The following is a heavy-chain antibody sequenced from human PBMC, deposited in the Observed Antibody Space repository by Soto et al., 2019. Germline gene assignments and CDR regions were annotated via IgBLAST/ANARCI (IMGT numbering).Heavy chain of an antibody. CDR2: INHSGST. Sequence: QVQLQQWGAGLLKPSETLSLTCAVYGGSFSGYYWSWIRQPPGKGLEWIGEINHSGSTNYNPPLKIRVTISVDPSTLQFSLKLSSVTSAYTAVYYCARAGMGSGYLRAFDYWGQGTLVTVSS. D-gene: IGHD3-22*01. CDR1: GGSFSGYY. V-gene: IGHV4-34*01. J-gene: IGHJ4*02. CDR3: ARAGMGSGYLRAFDY.